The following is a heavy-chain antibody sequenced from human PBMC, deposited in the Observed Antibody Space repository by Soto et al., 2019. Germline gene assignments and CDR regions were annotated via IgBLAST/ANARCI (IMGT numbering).Heavy chain of an antibody. Sequence: LRLSCAASGFIFSAYAMNWVRQAPGKGLELVASIDQSGGTAYYAESVRGRFAISRDNSINTLFLQMSSLRAEDTALYYCAHPRGYGVFDAVDIWGQGTMVTVSS. CDR3: AHPRGYGVFDAVDI. CDR1: GFIFSAYA. V-gene: IGHV3-23*01. D-gene: IGHD4-17*01. J-gene: IGHJ3*02. CDR2: IDQSGGTA.